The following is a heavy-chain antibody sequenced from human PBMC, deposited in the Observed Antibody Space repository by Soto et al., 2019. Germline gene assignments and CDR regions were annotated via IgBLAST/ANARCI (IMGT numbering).Heavy chain of an antibody. V-gene: IGHV3-23*01. CDR1: GLSFDNYA. CDR3: GKDPNADYFVTFDF. CDR2: VTGNGAVT. D-gene: IGHD4-17*01. Sequence: EVQFLESGGGVVRPGGSLRLSCVASGLSFDNYAMTWVRQSPGKGLEWLACVTGNGAVTSYTDSVRGRFTISRDNSKNTLYLQMDSLRADDTAVYYCGKDPNADYFVTFDFWGQGTTVTVSS. J-gene: IGHJ3*01.